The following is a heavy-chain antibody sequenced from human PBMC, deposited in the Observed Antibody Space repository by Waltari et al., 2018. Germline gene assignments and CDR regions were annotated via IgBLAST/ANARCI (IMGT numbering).Heavy chain of an antibody. CDR1: GFTFSSYG. D-gene: IGHD3-10*01. Sequence: QVQLVESGGGVVQPGRSLRLPCAASGFTFSSYGMHWVRQAPGKGLEWVAVIWYGGSNKYHADSLNGRFTISRDKSKNTLYLQMNSLRAEDTAVYYCARDRRLEARGMYAFDIWGQGTMVTVSS. CDR3: ARDRRLEARGMYAFDI. CDR2: IWYGGSNK. V-gene: IGHV3-33*01. J-gene: IGHJ3*02.